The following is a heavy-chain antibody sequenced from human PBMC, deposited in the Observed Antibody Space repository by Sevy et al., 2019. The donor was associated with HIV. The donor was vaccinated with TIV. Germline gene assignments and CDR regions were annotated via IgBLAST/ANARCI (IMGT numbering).Heavy chain of an antibody. V-gene: IGHV3-11*01. D-gene: IGHD6-13*01. Sequence: GGSLRPSCAASGFTFSDYYMSWIRQAPGKGLEWVSYISSSGSTMYYADSVKGRFIISRDNAKNSLHLQMNSLRAEDTAVYYCARDRWSSTFFDSWGQGTLVTVSS. CDR1: GFTFSDYY. CDR3: ARDRWSSTFFDS. J-gene: IGHJ4*02. CDR2: ISSSGSTM.